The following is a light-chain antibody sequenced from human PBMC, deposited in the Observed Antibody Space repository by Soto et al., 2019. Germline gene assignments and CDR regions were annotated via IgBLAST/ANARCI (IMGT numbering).Light chain of an antibody. CDR2: RNN. Sequence: QSVVTQPPSASGTPGQRVTIFCSGSTSNIRSNTVNWYQQLPGTAPKLLIYRNNQRPSGVPDRFSGSKSGTSASLAISGLQSEDEADYYCAPWDDSLNSPIFGGGTKLTVL. V-gene: IGLV1-44*01. CDR3: APWDDSLNSPI. J-gene: IGLJ2*01. CDR1: TSNIRSNT.